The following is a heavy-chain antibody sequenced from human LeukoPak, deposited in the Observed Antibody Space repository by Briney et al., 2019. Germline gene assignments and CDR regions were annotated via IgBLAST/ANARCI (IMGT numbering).Heavy chain of an antibody. V-gene: IGHV4-30-4*08. Sequence: RSSETLSLTCTVSGGSISSGDYYWSWIRQPPGKGLEWIGYIYYSGSTYYNPSLKSRVTISVDTSKNQFSLKLSSVTAADTAVYYCARDQGGSIAADDGDAFDIWGQGTMVTVSS. CDR3: ARDQGGSIAADDGDAFDI. D-gene: IGHD6-13*01. CDR1: GGSISSGDYY. J-gene: IGHJ3*02. CDR2: IYYSGST.